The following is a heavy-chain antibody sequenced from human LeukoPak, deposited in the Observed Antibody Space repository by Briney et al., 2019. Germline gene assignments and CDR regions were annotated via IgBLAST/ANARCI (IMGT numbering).Heavy chain of an antibody. CDR2: INWNGGST. D-gene: IGHD3-22*01. Sequence: GGSLRLSCAASGFTFDDYGMSWVRQAPGKGLEWVSGINWNGGSTGYADSVKGRFTISRDNAKNSLYLQMNSLRAEDTALYYCARRRDYYDSSGYYWVIDYWGRGTLVTVSS. J-gene: IGHJ4*02. V-gene: IGHV3-20*04. CDR1: GFTFDDYG. CDR3: ARRRDYYDSSGYYWVIDY.